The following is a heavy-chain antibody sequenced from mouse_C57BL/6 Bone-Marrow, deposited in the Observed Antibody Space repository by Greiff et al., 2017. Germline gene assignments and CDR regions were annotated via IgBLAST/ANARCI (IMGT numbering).Heavy chain of an antibody. CDR2: IDPENGDT. CDR1: GFNIKDDY. CDR3: TTELLWLRRGYYNAMDY. V-gene: IGHV14-4*01. D-gene: IGHD2-2*01. J-gene: IGHJ4*01. Sequence: VQLQQYGAELVRPGASVKLSCTASGFNIKDDYMHWVKQRPEQGLEWIGWIDPENGDTEYASKFQGKATITADTSSNTAYLQLSSLTSEDTAVYYCTTELLWLRRGYYNAMDYWGQGTSVTVSS.